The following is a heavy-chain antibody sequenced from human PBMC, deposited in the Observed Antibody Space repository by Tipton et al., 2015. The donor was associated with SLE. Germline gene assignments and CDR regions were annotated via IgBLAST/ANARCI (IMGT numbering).Heavy chain of an antibody. V-gene: IGHV4-34*01. J-gene: IGHJ1*01. CDR2: FNHSGST. CDR3: ARGGTLWFRVGEYFQH. CDR1: GGSFSGYY. Sequence: TLSLTCAVYGGSFSGYYWSWIRQPPGKGLEWIGEFNHSGSTNYNPSLKSRVTISVDTSKNQFSLKLSSVTAADTAVCYCARGGTLWFRVGEYFQHWGQGTLVTVSS. D-gene: IGHD3-10*01.